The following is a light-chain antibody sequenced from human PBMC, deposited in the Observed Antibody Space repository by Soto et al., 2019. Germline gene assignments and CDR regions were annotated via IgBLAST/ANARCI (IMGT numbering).Light chain of an antibody. V-gene: IGKV1-33*01. J-gene: IGKJ4*01. CDR1: QDISNF. CDR2: DVS. CDR3: QQYDKQPVT. Sequence: DVQMTQSPSSLSASVGDRVTITCQASQDISNFLNWYHQAPGKAPQLLIYDVSNLQPGVASRFSGSGSGTDFTFTISTLQPEDTGTFYCQQYDKQPVTFCGGTKVEIK.